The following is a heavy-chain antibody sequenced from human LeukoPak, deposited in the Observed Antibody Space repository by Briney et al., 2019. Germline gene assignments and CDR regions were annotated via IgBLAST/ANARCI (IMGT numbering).Heavy chain of an antibody. CDR2: IYYSGST. CDR1: GGSFSGYY. V-gene: IGHV4-31*11. Sequence: SETLSLTCAVYGGSFSGYYWSWIRQHPGKGLEWIGYIYYSGSTYYNPSLKSRVTISVDTSKNQFSLKLSSVTAADTAVYYCARTTTVTRLDFGYWGQGTLVTVSS. CDR3: ARTTTVTRLDFGY. D-gene: IGHD4-11*01. J-gene: IGHJ4*02.